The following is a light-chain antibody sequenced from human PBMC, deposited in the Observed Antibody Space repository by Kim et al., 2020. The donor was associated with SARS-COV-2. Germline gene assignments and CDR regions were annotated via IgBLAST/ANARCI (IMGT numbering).Light chain of an antibody. CDR1: NIGSKD. CDR2: RDN. CDR3: QVWDSSTVV. V-gene: IGLV3-9*01. Sequence: SYELTQPLSVSVALGQTAKISCGGNNIGSKDVHWYQQRPGQAPVLGIYRDNNRPSGIPERFSGSNSGNTATLTISTAQAGDEADFYCQVWDSSTVVFGGGTQLTVL. J-gene: IGLJ2*01.